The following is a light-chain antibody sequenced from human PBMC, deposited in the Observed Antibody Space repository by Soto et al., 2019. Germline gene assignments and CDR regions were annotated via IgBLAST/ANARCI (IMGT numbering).Light chain of an antibody. V-gene: IGLV4-60*02. Sequence: QSVLTQSSSASASLGSSVKLTCTLSSGHRSYTIAWHQQQPGKAPRYLMKLEGSGSYNKGSGVPDRFSGSSSGADRYLTISNLQFDDEADYYCETWDSNTRVFGGGTKLTVL. CDR2: LEGSGSY. CDR3: ETWDSNTRV. J-gene: IGLJ3*02. CDR1: SGHRSYT.